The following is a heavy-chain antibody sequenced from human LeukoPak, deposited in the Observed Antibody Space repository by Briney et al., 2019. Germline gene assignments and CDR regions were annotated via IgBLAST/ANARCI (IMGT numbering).Heavy chain of an antibody. CDR2: ITSSSSYT. CDR3: ATQGIYSGSYYGV. CDR1: GLTFSDYY. Sequence: GGSLRLSCTPSGLTFSDYYMNWVRQAPGKGLEWISYITSSSSYTKYADSEKGRFTMSRDNAKNSLYLQMNSLRAEDTAVYYCATQGIYSGSYYGVWGQGTLVTVSS. D-gene: IGHD1-26*01. J-gene: IGHJ1*01. V-gene: IGHV3-11*06.